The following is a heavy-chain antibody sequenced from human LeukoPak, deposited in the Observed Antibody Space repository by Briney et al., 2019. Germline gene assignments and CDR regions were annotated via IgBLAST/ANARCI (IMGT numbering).Heavy chain of an antibody. J-gene: IGHJ4*02. CDR1: GYTFTSYD. D-gene: IGHD2-21*02. CDR3: ARESDGFYFDY. Sequence: ASVKVSCKASGYTFTSYDFNWVRQATGQRPEWMGWMSPNSGDTGYAQKFQDRVTMTRNTSISTAYMELSSLRSDDTAVYYCARESDGFYFDYWGQGTLVTVSS. CDR2: MSPNSGDT. V-gene: IGHV1-8*01.